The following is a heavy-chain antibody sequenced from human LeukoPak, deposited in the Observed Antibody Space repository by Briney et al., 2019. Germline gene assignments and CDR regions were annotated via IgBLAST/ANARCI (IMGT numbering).Heavy chain of an antibody. D-gene: IGHD3-22*01. J-gene: IGHJ4*02. CDR3: AREGGHDSSGYHFDY. CDR2: INPSGGST. Sequence: ASVKVSCKASGYTFTSYYMHWVRQAPGRGLEWMGIINPSGGSTSYAQKFQGRVTMTRDTSTSTVYMELSSLRSEDTAVYYCAREGGHDSSGYHFDYWGQGTLVTVSS. V-gene: IGHV1-46*01. CDR1: GYTFTSYY.